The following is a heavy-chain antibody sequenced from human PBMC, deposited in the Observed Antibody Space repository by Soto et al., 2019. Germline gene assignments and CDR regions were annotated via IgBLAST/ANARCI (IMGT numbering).Heavy chain of an antibody. J-gene: IGHJ3*02. CDR3: ARDWRNDAFDI. D-gene: IGHD3-3*01. CDR1: GFTFSSYG. V-gene: IGHV3-33*01. Sequence: PGGSLRLSCAASGFTFSSYGMHWVRQAPGKGLEWVAVIWYDGSNKYYADSVKGRFTISRDNSKNTLYLQMNSLRAEDTAVYYCARDWRNDAFDIWGQGTMVTVSS. CDR2: IWYDGSNK.